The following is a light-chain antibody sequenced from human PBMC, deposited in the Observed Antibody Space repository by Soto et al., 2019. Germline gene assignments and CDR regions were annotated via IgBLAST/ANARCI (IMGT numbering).Light chain of an antibody. CDR3: NSYTTSSTWV. CDR2: EVS. Sequence: QSALTQPASVSGSPGQSITISCTGTNDDVGGYNFVSWFQQHPGKAPKLIISEVSNRPSGVSSRFSGSKSGNTASLTISGLPAGDEADYYCNSYTTSSTWVFGGGTKLTVL. CDR1: NDDVGGYNF. V-gene: IGLV2-14*01. J-gene: IGLJ3*02.